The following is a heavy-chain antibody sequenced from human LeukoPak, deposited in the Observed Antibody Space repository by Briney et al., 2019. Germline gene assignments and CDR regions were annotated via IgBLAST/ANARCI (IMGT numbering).Heavy chain of an antibody. CDR1: GGSISSYY. CDR2: ISYRGST. Sequence: PSETLSLTCTVSGGSISSYYWSWIRQPPGKGLEWIGYISYRGSTNYNPSLKSRVTISVDTSKNQFSLKLSSVTAADTAVYYCATYGSYFDYWGQGTLVTVSS. D-gene: IGHD3-10*01. V-gene: IGHV4-59*08. CDR3: ATYGSYFDY. J-gene: IGHJ4*02.